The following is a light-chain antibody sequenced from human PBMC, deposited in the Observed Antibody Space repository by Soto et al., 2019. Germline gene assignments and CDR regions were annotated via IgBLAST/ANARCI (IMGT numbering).Light chain of an antibody. Sequence: ELVLTQSPGTLSLSPGERTTLSCRASQSVRSNSLAWYHQKPGQAPRLLIYDTSYRAGGIPDRFSGSGSGTDFTLTISRLEPEDFAVYYCQQYDSSPYTFGQGTKLEIK. CDR3: QQYDSSPYT. CDR2: DTS. CDR1: QSVRSNS. J-gene: IGKJ2*01. V-gene: IGKV3-20*01.